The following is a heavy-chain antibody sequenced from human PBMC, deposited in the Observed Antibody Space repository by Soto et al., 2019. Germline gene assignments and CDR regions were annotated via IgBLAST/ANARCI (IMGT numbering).Heavy chain of an antibody. J-gene: IGHJ4*02. CDR2: ISAYNGNT. D-gene: IGHD3-3*01. Sequence: SVKVSCKASGYTFTGYGISWVRQAPGQGLEWMGWISAYNGNTNYAQKLQGRVTMTTDTSTSTAYMELRSLRSDDTAVYYCAREVSNDFWSGYHIGAYDYWGQGTLVTVSS. CDR1: GYTFTGYG. V-gene: IGHV1-18*01. CDR3: AREVSNDFWSGYHIGAYDY.